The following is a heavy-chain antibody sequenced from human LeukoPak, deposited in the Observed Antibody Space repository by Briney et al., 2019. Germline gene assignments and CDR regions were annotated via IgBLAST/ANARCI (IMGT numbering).Heavy chain of an antibody. CDR1: GYSFTSYW. CDR2: IYPGDSDT. J-gene: IGHJ4*02. V-gene: IGHV5-51*01. D-gene: IGHD6-13*01. Sequence: GESLKISCKGSGYSFTSYWIGWVRQMPGKGLEWMGIIYPGDSDTRYSPSFQGQVTISAAKSISTAYLQWSSLKASDTAMYYCARQRSSSWYDNDYWGQGTLVTVSS. CDR3: ARQRSSSWYDNDY.